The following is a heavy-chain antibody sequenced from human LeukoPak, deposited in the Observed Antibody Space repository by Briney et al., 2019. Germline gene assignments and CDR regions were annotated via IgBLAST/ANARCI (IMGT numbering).Heavy chain of an antibody. J-gene: IGHJ4*02. V-gene: IGHV3-74*01. D-gene: IGHD1-7*01. CDR2: IKGDGIST. Sequence: LPGGSLRLSCAASGFDFSSNWMHWVRHAPGQGLVWVSRIKGDGISTYYADSVKGRFTITRDSSKNTLFLQMNSLRAEDTALYFCARKAQYNGHYPLDYWGQGTLVTVSS. CDR1: GFDFSSNW. CDR3: ARKAQYNGHYPLDY.